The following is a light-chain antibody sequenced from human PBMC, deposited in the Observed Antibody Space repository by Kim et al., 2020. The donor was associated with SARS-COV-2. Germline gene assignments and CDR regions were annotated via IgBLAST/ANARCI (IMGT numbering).Light chain of an antibody. CDR3: QQRTNWPPLT. Sequence: EIVLTQSPDTLSLSPGERATLSCRASQSIANYLAWYQQKPGQPPRLLIYDATNRATGVPPRFSGGGSGTDFTLTISTLAPDDFAIYYCQQRTNWPPLTFGGGTRVEIK. J-gene: IGKJ4*01. V-gene: IGKV3-11*01. CDR2: DAT. CDR1: QSIANY.